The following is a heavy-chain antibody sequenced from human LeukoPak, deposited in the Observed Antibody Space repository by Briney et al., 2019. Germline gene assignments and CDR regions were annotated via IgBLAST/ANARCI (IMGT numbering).Heavy chain of an antibody. CDR1: GYTLTELS. CDR2: FDPEDGET. CDR3: ATSKNVVTGFDY. D-gene: IGHD2-15*01. J-gene: IGHJ4*02. Sequence: ASVKVSCKVSGYTLTELSMHWVRQAPGKGLEWMGGFDPEDGETIYAQKFQGRVTMTEDTSTDTAYMELSSLRSEDTAVYYCATSKNVVTGFDYWGQGTLVTVSS. V-gene: IGHV1-24*01.